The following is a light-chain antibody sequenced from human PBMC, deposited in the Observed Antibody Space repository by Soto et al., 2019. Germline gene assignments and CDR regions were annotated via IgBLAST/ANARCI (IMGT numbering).Light chain of an antibody. V-gene: IGKV1-5*01. CDR3: QQYNTFSRT. CDR2: DGS. CDR1: QSLGNW. Sequence: IQVTQSPSTLSASVGDRVTITCRASQSLGNWLAWYQQKPGKAPRLLIYDGSNLESGVPSRFSGSGSGSEFTLTINSLQPDDSATYYCQQYNTFSRTFGQGTKVEIK. J-gene: IGKJ1*01.